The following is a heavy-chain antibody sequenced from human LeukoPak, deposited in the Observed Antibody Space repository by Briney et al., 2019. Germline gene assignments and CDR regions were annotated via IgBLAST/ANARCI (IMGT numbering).Heavy chain of an antibody. CDR2: ISKEGSVT. Sequence: PGGSLRLSCAASGFTFSSYWMSWVRQAPGKGLVWVSRISKEGSVTTYADSVKGRFTISRDNARNTLYLQMNSLGAEDTAVYYCARDGTWPGPACDYWGQGTLVTVSS. CDR1: GFTFSSYW. V-gene: IGHV3-74*03. J-gene: IGHJ4*02. CDR3: ARDGTWPGPACDY. D-gene: IGHD1-26*01.